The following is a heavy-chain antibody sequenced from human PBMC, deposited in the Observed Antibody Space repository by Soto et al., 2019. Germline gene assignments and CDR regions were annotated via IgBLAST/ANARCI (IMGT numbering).Heavy chain of an antibody. CDR2: ISTYNGDT. Sequence: QVQLVQSGAEVKKPGASVKVSCKASGYTFTRSGISWVRQAHGQGLEWMGWISTYNGDTNYAQTFQGRVTMTTDTSTSTVHMEVRSLRSDETAVYYCAREGVAPYYYYGMDVWGQGTPVTVSS. D-gene: IGHD5-12*01. J-gene: IGHJ6*02. V-gene: IGHV1-18*01. CDR1: GYTFTRSG. CDR3: AREGVAPYYYYGMDV.